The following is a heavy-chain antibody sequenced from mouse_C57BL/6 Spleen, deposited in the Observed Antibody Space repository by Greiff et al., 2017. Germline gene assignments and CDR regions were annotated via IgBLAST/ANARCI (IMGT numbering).Heavy chain of an antibody. CDR3: AREYYGSSGYFDV. CDR2: IYPGSGST. Sequence: QVQLQQPGAELVKPGASVKMSCKASGYTFTSYWITWVKQRPGQGLEWIGDIYPGSGSTNYNEKFKSKATLTVDTSSSTAYMQLSSLTSADSAVYYCAREYYGSSGYFDVWGTGTTVTVSS. V-gene: IGHV1-55*01. J-gene: IGHJ1*03. CDR1: GYTFTSYW. D-gene: IGHD1-1*01.